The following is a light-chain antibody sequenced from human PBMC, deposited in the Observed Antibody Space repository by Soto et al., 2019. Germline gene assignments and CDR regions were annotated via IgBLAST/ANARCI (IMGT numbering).Light chain of an antibody. J-gene: IGLJ2*01. Sequence: QSALTQPASVSGSPGQSITISCTGTSSDVGGYDYVCWYQQQPGKAPKLIIYAVTNRPSGVSNRFSGSKSGNTASLSISGLQAEDETDYYFSSYTSSGTVLFGGGTKLTVL. V-gene: IGLV2-14*03. CDR2: AVT. CDR1: SSDVGGYDY. CDR3: SSYTSSGTVL.